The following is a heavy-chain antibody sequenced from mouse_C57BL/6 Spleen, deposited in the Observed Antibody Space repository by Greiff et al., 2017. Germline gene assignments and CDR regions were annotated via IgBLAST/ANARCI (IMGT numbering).Heavy chain of an antibody. V-gene: IGHV3-6*01. D-gene: IGHD1-1*01. CDR1: GYSITSGYY. CDR3: ANYYGSSYGFAY. CDR2: ISYDGSN. Sequence: EVKLQESGPGLVKPSQSLSLTCSVTGYSITSGYYWNWIRQFPGNKLEWIGYISYDGSNNYNPSLQNRISITRDTSKNQFFLKLNSVTTEDTATYYCANYYGSSYGFAYWGQGILVTVAA. J-gene: IGHJ3*01.